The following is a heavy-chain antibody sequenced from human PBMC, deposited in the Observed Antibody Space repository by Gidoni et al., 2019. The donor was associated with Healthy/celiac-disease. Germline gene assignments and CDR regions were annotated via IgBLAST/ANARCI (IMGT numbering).Heavy chain of an antibody. Sequence: QVQLVQSGAEVKKPGASVKVSCKASGYTFTGYYMHWVRQAPGQGLEWMGRINPNSGGTNYAQKFQGRVTMTRDTSISTAYMELSRLRSDDTAVYYCARGSPVLRFLEWLSPYFDYWGQGTLVTVSS. D-gene: IGHD3-3*01. J-gene: IGHJ4*02. CDR2: INPNSGGT. CDR3: ARGSPVLRFLEWLSPYFDY. CDR1: GYTFTGYY. V-gene: IGHV1-2*06.